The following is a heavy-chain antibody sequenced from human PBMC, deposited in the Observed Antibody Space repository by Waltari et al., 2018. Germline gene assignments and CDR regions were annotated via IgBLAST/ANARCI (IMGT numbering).Heavy chain of an antibody. CDR2: VDPEDGET. CDR1: GYTFTDYY. Sequence: EVQLVQSGAEVKKPGATVKISCKVSGYTFTDYYMHWVQQAPGKGLEWMGLVDPEDGETICAEKFQGRVTITADTSTDTAYMELSSLRSEDTAVYYCATEGDRGEVAAKGNEFDYWGQGTLVTVSS. J-gene: IGHJ4*02. D-gene: IGHD2-15*01. CDR3: ATEGDRGEVAAKGNEFDY. V-gene: IGHV1-69-2*01.